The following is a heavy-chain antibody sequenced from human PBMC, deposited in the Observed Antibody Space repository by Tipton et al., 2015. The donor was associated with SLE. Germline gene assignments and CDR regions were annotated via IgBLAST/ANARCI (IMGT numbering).Heavy chain of an antibody. Sequence: QLVQSGAEVKKPGASVKVSCKASGYTFTTYGVTWVRQAPGQGLEWMGWISTFNGKTNYSQQLQGRVTLTTDTSTSTAYMELRSLTSDDTAVYYCARVRVDTAMGVFDFWGQGTLVTVSS. CDR2: ISTFNGKT. CDR1: GYTFTTYG. J-gene: IGHJ4*02. CDR3: ARVRVDTAMGVFDF. V-gene: IGHV1-18*01. D-gene: IGHD5-18*01.